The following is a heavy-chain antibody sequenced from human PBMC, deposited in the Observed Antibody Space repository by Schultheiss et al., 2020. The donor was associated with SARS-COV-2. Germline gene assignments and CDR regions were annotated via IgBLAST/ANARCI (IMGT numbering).Heavy chain of an antibody. CDR2: ISAYNGNT. D-gene: IGHD6-6*01. V-gene: IGHV1-18*01. J-gene: IGHJ5*02. CDR3: ARDSSSGDWFDP. CDR1: GYTFTSYG. Sequence: ASVKVSCKASGYTFTSYGISWVRQAPGQGLEWMGWISAYNGNTNYAQKFQGRVTITADESTSTAYMELSSLRSEDTAVYYCARDSSSGDWFDPWGQGTLVTVSS.